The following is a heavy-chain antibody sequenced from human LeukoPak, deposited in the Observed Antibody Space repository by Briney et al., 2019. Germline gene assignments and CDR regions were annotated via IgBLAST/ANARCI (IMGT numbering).Heavy chain of an antibody. CDR2: INPNGGST. CDR3: ARALWDDFWSGYSPGDYYMDV. CDR1: GYTFTSYY. V-gene: IGHV1-46*01. J-gene: IGHJ6*03. D-gene: IGHD3-3*01. Sequence: ASVKVSCKASGYTFTSYYMHWVRQAPGQGLEWMGLINPNGGSTSYAQKFQGRVTMTRDMSTSTVYMELSSLRSEDTAVYYCARALWDDFWSGYSPGDYYMDVWGKGTTVTVSS.